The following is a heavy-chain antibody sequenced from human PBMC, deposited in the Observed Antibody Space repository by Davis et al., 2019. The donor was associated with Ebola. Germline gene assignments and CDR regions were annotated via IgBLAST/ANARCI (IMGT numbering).Heavy chain of an antibody. CDR1: GGSFSGYY. Sequence: MPSETLSLTCAVYGGSFSGYYWSWIRQPPGKGLEWIGEINHSGSTNYNPSLKSRVTISVDTSKNQFSLKLSSVTAADTAVYYCARGYDILTGQGGYYGMDVWGQGTTVTVSS. V-gene: IGHV4-34*01. CDR3: ARGYDILTGQGGYYGMDV. J-gene: IGHJ6*02. CDR2: INHSGST. D-gene: IGHD3-9*01.